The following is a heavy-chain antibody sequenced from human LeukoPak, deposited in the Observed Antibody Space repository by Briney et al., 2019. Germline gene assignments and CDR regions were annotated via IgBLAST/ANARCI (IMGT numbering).Heavy chain of an antibody. J-gene: IGHJ4*02. CDR2: INPGDSDT. Sequence: GESLKISCKGSGYTFTNYWIAWVRQMPGKGLEWMGIINPGDSDTRYRPSFQGQVTISADKSINTAYLQWSSLKASDTAIYYCTRLVRGSGWSPFDYWGQGTLVIVSS. CDR1: GYTFTNYW. D-gene: IGHD6-19*01. V-gene: IGHV5-51*01. CDR3: TRLVRGSGWSPFDY.